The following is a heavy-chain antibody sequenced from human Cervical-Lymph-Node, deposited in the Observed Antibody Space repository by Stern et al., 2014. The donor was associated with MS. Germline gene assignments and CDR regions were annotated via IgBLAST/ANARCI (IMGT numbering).Heavy chain of an antibody. CDR1: GFTLSNYW. V-gene: IGHV3-7*01. Sequence: VQLEESGGGLVHPGGSLTLSCDASGFTLSNYWMTWVRQAPGKGLEWVANINQDGSERYYVDSVKGRFTISRDNGRNSLSLQMKSLRVEDTAIYYCVREFGSYWYWGLGSLVTVSA. J-gene: IGHJ4*02. CDR2: INQDGSER. D-gene: IGHD1-26*01. CDR3: VREFGSYWY.